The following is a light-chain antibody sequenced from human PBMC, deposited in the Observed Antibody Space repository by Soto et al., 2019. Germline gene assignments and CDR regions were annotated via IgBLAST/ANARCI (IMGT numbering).Light chain of an antibody. Sequence: QSVLTQSPSASASLGASVKLTCTLSSAHTTYAIAWHQQQPERGPRYLMKVNSDGSHTKGAGIPDRFSGSSSGAERYLTISSLQSEDEADYYCQTWGTGIVVFGGGTKVTVL. CDR3: QTWGTGIVV. V-gene: IGLV4-69*01. CDR2: VNSDGSH. J-gene: IGLJ2*01. CDR1: SAHTTYA.